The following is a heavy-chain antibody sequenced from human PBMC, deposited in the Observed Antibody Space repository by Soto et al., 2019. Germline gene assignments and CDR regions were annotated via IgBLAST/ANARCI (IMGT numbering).Heavy chain of an antibody. CDR1: GFTFSSYA. D-gene: IGHD6-19*01. V-gene: IGHV3-23*01. J-gene: IGHJ6*02. Sequence: GGSLRLSCAASGFTFSSYAMGWVRQGPGKGLEWVAVVSIGGSTHYADSVRGRFTISSDNSKNTLYLQMNSLRAEDTAVYYCARGPIVEQWLVGYYYYGMDVWGQGTTVTVSS. CDR3: ARGPIVEQWLVGYYYYGMDV. CDR2: VSIGGST.